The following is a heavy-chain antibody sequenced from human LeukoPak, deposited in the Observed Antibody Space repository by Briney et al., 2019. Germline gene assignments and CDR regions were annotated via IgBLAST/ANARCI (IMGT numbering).Heavy chain of an antibody. CDR3: ASSTVTEVYYYYGMDV. D-gene: IGHD4-17*01. CDR1: GGSISSYY. Sequence: SETLSLTCTVSGGSISSYYWSWIRQPPGKGLEWIGYIYYSGSTNYNPSLKSRVTISVDTSKNQFSLKLSSVTAADTAVYYCASSTVTEVYYYYGMDVWGQGTTVTVSS. V-gene: IGHV4-59*01. CDR2: IYYSGST. J-gene: IGHJ6*02.